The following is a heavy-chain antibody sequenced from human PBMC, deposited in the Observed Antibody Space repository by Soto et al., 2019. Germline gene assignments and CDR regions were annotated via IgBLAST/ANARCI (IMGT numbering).Heavy chain of an antibody. CDR1: GDSISSSSYY. D-gene: IGHD3-22*01. J-gene: IGHJ5*02. CDR3: ARLKGAFFITTYNWFDP. V-gene: IGHV4-39*01. CDR2: IYYSETT. Sequence: SETLSLTCTVSGDSISSSSYYWGWIRQPPGKGLGWIGNIYYSETTHNNPSLKSRVIISIDTSKNQFSLHLRSVTAADTAVYYCARLKGAFFITTYNWFDPWGQGTPVTVYS.